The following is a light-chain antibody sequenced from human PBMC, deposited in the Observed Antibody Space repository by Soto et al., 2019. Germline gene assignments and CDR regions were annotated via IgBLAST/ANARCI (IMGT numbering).Light chain of an antibody. CDR3: QAGDDSIVV. CDR1: NIGSRN. Sequence: SYELTQPPSVSVAPGQTATITCGGNNIGSRNVHWYQQRPGQAPVLVVYDDSDRPSGIPERFSGSNSGNTATLTISRVEAGDEADYYCQAGDDSIVVFGGGTKLPVL. J-gene: IGLJ2*01. CDR2: DDS. V-gene: IGLV3-21*02.